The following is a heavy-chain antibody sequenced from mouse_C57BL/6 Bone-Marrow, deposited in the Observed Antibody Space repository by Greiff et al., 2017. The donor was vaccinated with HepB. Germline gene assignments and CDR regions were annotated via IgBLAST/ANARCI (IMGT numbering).Heavy chain of an antibody. Sequence: QVQLQQPGAELVRPGTSVKLSCKASGYTFTSYWMHWVKQRPGQGLEWIGVIDPSDSYTNYNQKFKGKATLTVDTSSSTAYMQLSSLTSEDSAVYYCARGYSNCVRIGCWGQGTIVTVSA. CDR3: ARGYSNCVRIGC. V-gene: IGHV1-59*01. D-gene: IGHD2-5*01. CDR2: IDPSDSYT. CDR1: GYTFTSYW. J-gene: IGHJ3*01.